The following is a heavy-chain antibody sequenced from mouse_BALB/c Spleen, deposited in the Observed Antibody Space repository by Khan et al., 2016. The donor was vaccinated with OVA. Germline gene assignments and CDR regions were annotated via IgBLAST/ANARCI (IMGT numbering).Heavy chain of an antibody. CDR2: IWGDGST. CDR3: ARGTDDYALYAMDY. CDR1: GFSLTGYG. J-gene: IGHJ4*01. Sequence: QVQLKESGPGLVAPSQSLSITCTVSGFSLTGYGVNWVRQPPGKGLEWLGMIWGDGSTDYNSALKSSLSISKDNSKSQVFLKMNSLQTDDNARCYCARGTDDYALYAMDYWGQGTSVTVSS. V-gene: IGHV2-6-7*01. D-gene: IGHD2-4*01.